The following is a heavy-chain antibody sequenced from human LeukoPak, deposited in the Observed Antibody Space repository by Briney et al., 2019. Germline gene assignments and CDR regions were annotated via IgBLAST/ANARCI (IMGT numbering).Heavy chain of an antibody. J-gene: IGHJ4*02. CDR3: ARDGALRFLEWLLDY. V-gene: IGHV3-48*03. D-gene: IGHD3-3*01. Sequence: PGGSLRLSCAASGFTFSSYEMNWVRQAPGKGLEWVSYISSSGSTIYYADSVKGRFTISRDNAKNSLYLQMNSLRAEDTAVYYCARDGALRFLEWLLDYWGQGTLVTVSS. CDR2: ISSSGSTI. CDR1: GFTFSSYE.